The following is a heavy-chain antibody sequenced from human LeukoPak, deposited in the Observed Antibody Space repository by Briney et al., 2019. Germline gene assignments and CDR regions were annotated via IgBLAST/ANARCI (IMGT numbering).Heavy chain of an antibody. CDR3: ARAGENYYDFYY. CDR1: GYTFTSFY. CDR2: FNPSGSST. J-gene: IGHJ4*02. Sequence: ASVKVSCKASGYTFTSFYMHWVRQAPGQGLEWMGIFNPSGSSTTYAQKFQGRVTMTRDTSTSIVYMELSSLGSEDTAVYYCARAGENYYDFYYWGQGTLVTASS. V-gene: IGHV1-46*01. D-gene: IGHD1-26*01.